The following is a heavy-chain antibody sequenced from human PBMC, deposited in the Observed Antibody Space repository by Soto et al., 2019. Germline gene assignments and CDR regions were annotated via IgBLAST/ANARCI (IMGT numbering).Heavy chain of an antibody. J-gene: IGHJ4*02. CDR2: IKQDGSEK. CDR1: GFTFSSYW. V-gene: IGHV3-7*01. Sequence: GGSLRLSCAASGFTFSSYWMSWVRQAPGKGLEWVANIKQDGSEKNYVDSVKDRFTISRDNAKNALYLQMNSLRAEDTAVYYCARGARNLYCSGGSCYPSAGYWGQGTLVTVSS. D-gene: IGHD2-15*01. CDR3: ARGARNLYCSGGSCYPSAGY.